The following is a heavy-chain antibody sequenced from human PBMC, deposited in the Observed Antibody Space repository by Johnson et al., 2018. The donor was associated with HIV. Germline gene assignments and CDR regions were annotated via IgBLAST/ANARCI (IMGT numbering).Heavy chain of an antibody. Sequence: QVQLVESGGGVVQPGRSLRLSCAASGFTFSSYGMHWVRQAPGKGLEWVAVLWSDGSNTYYAASVKGRFPIPRDNSKNTLYLQMNRLRAEDTAVYYCSKVREYYDSSGYSYYDAFDIWGQGTMVTVSS. CDR1: GFTFSSYG. J-gene: IGHJ3*02. CDR3: SKVREYYDSSGYSYYDAFDI. CDR2: LWSDGSNT. D-gene: IGHD3-22*01. V-gene: IGHV3-33*06.